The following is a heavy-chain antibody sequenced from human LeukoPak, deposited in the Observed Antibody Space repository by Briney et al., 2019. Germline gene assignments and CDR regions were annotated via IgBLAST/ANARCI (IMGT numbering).Heavy chain of an antibody. D-gene: IGHD2-2*02. Sequence: SVKVSCKASGGTFSSYAISWVRQAPGQGLEWMGVIIPIFGTANYAQKFQGRVTITTDESTSTAYMELSSLRSEDTAVHYCARAQYCSSTSCYTDQYYYYYMDVWGKGTTVTVSS. CDR2: IIPIFGTA. V-gene: IGHV1-69*05. J-gene: IGHJ6*03. CDR3: ARAQYCSSTSCYTDQYYYYYMDV. CDR1: GGTFSSYA.